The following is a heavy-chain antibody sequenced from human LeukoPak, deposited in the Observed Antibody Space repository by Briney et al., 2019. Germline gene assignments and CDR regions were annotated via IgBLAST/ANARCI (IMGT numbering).Heavy chain of an antibody. CDR1: GGSISSYY. CDR2: IYYSGST. CDR3: ASQGTDGDAFDI. V-gene: IGHV4-59*01. J-gene: IGHJ3*02. Sequence: SETLSLTCTVSGGSISSYYWSWIRQPPGKGLEWIGYIYYSGSTNYNPSLESRVTISVDTSKNQFSLKLSSVTAADTAVYYCASQGTDGDAFDIWGQGTMVTVSS. D-gene: IGHD3-10*01.